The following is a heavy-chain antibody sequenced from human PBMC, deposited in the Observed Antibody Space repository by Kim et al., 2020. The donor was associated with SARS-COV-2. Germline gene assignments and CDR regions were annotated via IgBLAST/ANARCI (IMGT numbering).Heavy chain of an antibody. CDR3: ARELTDDYQGYFDY. V-gene: IGHV3-30-3*01. CDR1: GFTFSSYA. Sequence: GGSLRLSCAASGFTFSSYAMHWVRQAPGKGLEWVAVISYDGSNKYYADSVKGRFTFSRDNSKNTLYLQMNSLRAEDTAVYYCARELTDDYQGYFDYWGQGTLVTVSS. D-gene: IGHD4-17*01. J-gene: IGHJ4*02. CDR2: ISYDGSNK.